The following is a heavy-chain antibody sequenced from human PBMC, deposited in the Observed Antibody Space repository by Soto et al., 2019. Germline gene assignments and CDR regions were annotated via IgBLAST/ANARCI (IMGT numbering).Heavy chain of an antibody. J-gene: IGHJ5*02. D-gene: IGHD3-3*01. Sequence: SETLSLTCTVSGGSISSYYWSWIRQPPGKGLEWIGYIYYSGSANYNPSLKSRVTISVDTSKNQFSLKLSSVTAADTAMYYCARTLMRSGHQGWFDPWGQGTLVTVSS. CDR2: IYYSGSA. CDR3: ARTLMRSGHQGWFDP. CDR1: GGSISSYY. V-gene: IGHV4-59*01.